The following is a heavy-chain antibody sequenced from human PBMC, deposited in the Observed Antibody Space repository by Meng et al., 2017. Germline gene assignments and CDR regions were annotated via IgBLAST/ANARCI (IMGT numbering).Heavy chain of an antibody. D-gene: IGHD3-10*01. Sequence: SLKISCAASGFTFDDYAMHWVRQAPGKGLEWVSGISWNSGSIGYADSVKGRFTISRDNAKNSLYLQMNSLGAEDTALYYCASATYYYGSGSYYTPNAFDIWGQGTMVTVSS. CDR1: GFTFDDYA. CDR2: ISWNSGSI. CDR3: ASATYYYGSGSYYTPNAFDI. V-gene: IGHV3-9*01. J-gene: IGHJ3*02.